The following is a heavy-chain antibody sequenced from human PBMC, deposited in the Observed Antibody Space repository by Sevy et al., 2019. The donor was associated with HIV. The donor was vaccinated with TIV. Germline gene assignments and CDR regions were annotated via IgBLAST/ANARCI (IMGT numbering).Heavy chain of an antibody. CDR1: GYTLTDYY. J-gene: IGHJ6*02. CDR2: INPNSGGK. CDR3: ARGGAAVRPSYYDYYCLDV. D-gene: IGHD6-13*01. V-gene: IGHV1-2*06. Sequence: ASVKVSCKASGYTLTDYYVHWVRQAPGQGLEWMGRINPNSGGKNSAPKFQGRVTMTRDTSFNTANMEVSRLRSDDRAVYFCARGGAAVRPSYYDYYCLDVWGQGTTVTVSS.